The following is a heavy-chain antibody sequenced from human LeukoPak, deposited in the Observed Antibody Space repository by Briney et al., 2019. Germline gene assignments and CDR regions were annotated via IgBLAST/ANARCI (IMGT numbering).Heavy chain of an antibody. CDR2: ISGGAGST. V-gene: IGHV3-23*01. Sequence: GGSLRLSCAASGFTFSYYAMSWVRQAPGKGLEWVSTISGGAGSTYYADSVKGRFTVSRDNSKNTLYLQMNSLRAEDTAVYYCATSYGSGSYYNPYYFDCWGQGTLVTVSS. CDR1: GFTFSYYA. J-gene: IGHJ4*02. D-gene: IGHD3-10*01. CDR3: ATSYGSGSYYNPYYFDC.